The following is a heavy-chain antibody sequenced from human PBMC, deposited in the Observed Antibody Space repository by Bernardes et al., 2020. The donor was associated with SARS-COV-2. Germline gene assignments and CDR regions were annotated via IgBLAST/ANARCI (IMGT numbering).Heavy chain of an antibody. D-gene: IGHD3-3*01. CDR3: ARDLYDFWSGYFGPVTNYYYYGMDV. J-gene: IGHJ6*02. CDR2: INSDGSST. Sequence: GESLRLSCAASGFTFSSYWMHWVRQAPGKGLVWVSRINSDGSSTSYADSVKGRFTISRDNAKNTLYLQMNSLRAEDTAVYYCARDLYDFWSGYFGPVTNYYYYGMDVWGQGTTVTVSS. V-gene: IGHV3-74*01. CDR1: GFTFSSYW.